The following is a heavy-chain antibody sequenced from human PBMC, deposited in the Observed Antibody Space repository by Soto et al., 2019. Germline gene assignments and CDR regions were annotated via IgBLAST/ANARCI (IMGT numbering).Heavy chain of an antibody. Sequence: PGGSLRLSCAASGFTFSSYAMSWVRQAPWKGLEWVSAISGSGGSTYYADSVKGRFTISRDNSKNTLYLHMNSLRAEDTAVYYCAKSYGSGSYYYYYYMDVWGKGTTVTV. D-gene: IGHD3-10*01. V-gene: IGHV3-23*01. J-gene: IGHJ6*03. CDR3: AKSYGSGSYYYYYYMDV. CDR1: GFTFSSYA. CDR2: ISGSGGST.